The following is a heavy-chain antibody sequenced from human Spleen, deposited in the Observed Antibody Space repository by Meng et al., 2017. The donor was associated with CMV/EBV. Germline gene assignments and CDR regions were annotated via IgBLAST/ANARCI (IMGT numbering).Heavy chain of an antibody. J-gene: IGHJ6*02. CDR2: ISSSSSYI. CDR3: ARDVSPDSYGYWTAPDV. D-gene: IGHD5-18*01. Sequence: GESLKISCVVSGFTFRTYEMNWVRQAPGKGLEWVSSISSSSSYIYYADSVKGRFTISRDNAKNSLYLQMNSLRAEDTAVYYCARDVSPDSYGYWTAPDVWGQGTTVTVSS. CDR1: GFTFRTYE. V-gene: IGHV3-21*01.